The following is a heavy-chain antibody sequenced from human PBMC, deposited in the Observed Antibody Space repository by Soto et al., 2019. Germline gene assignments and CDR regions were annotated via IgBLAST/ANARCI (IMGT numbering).Heavy chain of an antibody. CDR2: IYNSGST. CDR1: GGSISSSSYY. V-gene: IGHV4-39*01. D-gene: IGHD6-13*01. CDR3: ASQQLVHYYYGMDV. J-gene: IGHJ6*02. Sequence: SETLSLTCTVSGGSISSSSYYWGWIRQPPGKGLEWIGSIYNSGSTYYNPSLKSRVTISVNTSKNQFSLKLSSVTAADTAVYYCASQQLVHYYYGMDVWGQGTTVT.